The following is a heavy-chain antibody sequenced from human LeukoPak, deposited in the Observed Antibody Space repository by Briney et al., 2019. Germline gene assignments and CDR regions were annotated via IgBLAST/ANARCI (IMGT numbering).Heavy chain of an antibody. V-gene: IGHV4-39*01. CDR2: IYYSGST. D-gene: IGHD2-15*01. CDR1: GGSISSSSYY. CDR3: AGGGVVVVAATAYDY. Sequence: SETLSLTCTVSGGSISSSSYYWGWIRQPPGKGLEWIGRIYYSGSTYYNPSLKSRVTISVDTSKNQFSLKLSSVTAADTAVYYCAGGGVVVVAATAYDYWGQGTLVAVSS. J-gene: IGHJ4*02.